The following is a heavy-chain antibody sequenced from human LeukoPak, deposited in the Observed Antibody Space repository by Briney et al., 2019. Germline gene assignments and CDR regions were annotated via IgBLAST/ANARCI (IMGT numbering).Heavy chain of an antibody. CDR3: ARVVPTTSMNYFDY. D-gene: IGHD5-12*01. Sequence: SVKVSCKASGGTFSSYAISWVRQAPGQGLEWMGGIIPIFGSANYAQKFQGRVTITADESTSTAYMELSSLRSADTAVYYCARVVPTTSMNYFDYWGQGTRVTVSS. J-gene: IGHJ4*02. CDR2: IIPIFGSA. CDR1: GGTFSSYA. V-gene: IGHV1-69*13.